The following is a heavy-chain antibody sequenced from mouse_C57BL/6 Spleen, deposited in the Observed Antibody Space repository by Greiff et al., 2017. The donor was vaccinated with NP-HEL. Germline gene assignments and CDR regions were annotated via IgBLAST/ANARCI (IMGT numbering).Heavy chain of an antibody. D-gene: IGHD2-10*01. J-gene: IGHJ4*01. CDR1: GYTFTTYP. V-gene: IGHV1-47*01. CDR2: FHPYNDDT. CDR3: AMSAAYYSHYAMDY. Sequence: QLQQSGAELVKPGASVKMSCKASGYTFTTYPIEWMKQNHGKSLEWIGNFHPYNDDTKYNEKFKGKATLTVEKSSSTVYLELSRLTSDDSAVYYCAMSAAYYSHYAMDYWGQGTSVTVSS.